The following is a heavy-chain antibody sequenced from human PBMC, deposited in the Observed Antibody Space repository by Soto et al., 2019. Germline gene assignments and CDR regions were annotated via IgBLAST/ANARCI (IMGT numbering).Heavy chain of an antibody. CDR1: GFTFSSYG. V-gene: IGHV3-33*01. CDR3: AREGLRGATTD. CDR2: IWYDGSNK. J-gene: IGHJ4*02. Sequence: GGSLRLSCAASGFTFSSYGMHWVRQAPGKGLEWVAVIWYDGSNKYYADSVKGRFTISRDNSKNTLYLQMNSLRAEDTAVYYCAREGLRGATTDWGQGTLVTVSS. D-gene: IGHD1-26*01.